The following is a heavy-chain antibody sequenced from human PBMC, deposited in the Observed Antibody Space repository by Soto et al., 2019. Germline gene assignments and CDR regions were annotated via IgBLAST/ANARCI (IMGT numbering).Heavy chain of an antibody. J-gene: IGHJ4*02. D-gene: IGHD6-19*01. CDR3: ARDQTVTGPSTFDY. CDR1: GFTFRTYW. V-gene: IGHV3-74*03. Sequence: EVQLVESGGGLVQPGGSLRLSCAASGFTFRTYWMHWVRQSPGKGLVWVSRIDAAGSGTTYADAVEGRFTISRDNAKNTLYLQMNSLRAEDTDVYYCARDQTVTGPSTFDYCGQGTLVTVSS. CDR2: IDAAGSGT.